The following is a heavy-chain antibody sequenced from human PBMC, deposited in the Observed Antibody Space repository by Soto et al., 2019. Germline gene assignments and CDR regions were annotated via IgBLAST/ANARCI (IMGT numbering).Heavy chain of an antibody. CDR3: TRGLERYYFDY. J-gene: IGHJ4*02. Sequence: QVQLVQSGAEVKKPGASVKVSCKASGYTFTRHYMHWVRQAPGQGLEWMGIINPSSGTISHAQKFQGSVTMTKDTATSTVYREVSSLRSEDTAVYYCTRGLERYYFDYWGQGTLVTVSS. CDR1: GYTFTRHY. V-gene: IGHV1-46*03. D-gene: IGHD3-3*01. CDR2: INPSSGTI.